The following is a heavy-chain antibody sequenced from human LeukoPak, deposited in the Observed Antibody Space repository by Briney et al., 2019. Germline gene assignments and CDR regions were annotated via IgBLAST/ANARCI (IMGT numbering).Heavy chain of an antibody. V-gene: IGHV1-2*02. CDR1: GYTFTGYY. CDR3: ARVPDYGDYENWFDP. D-gene: IGHD4-17*01. Sequence: ASVKVSCKASGYTFTGYYMRWVRQAPGQGLEWMGWINPNSGGTNYAQKFQGRVTMTRDTSISTAYMELSRLRSDDTAVYYCARVPDYGDYENWFDPWGQGTLSPSPQ. J-gene: IGHJ5*02. CDR2: INPNSGGT.